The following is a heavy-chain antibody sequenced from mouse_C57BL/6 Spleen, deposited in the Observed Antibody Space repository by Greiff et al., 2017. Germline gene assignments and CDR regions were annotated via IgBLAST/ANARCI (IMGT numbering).Heavy chain of an antibody. V-gene: IGHV5-17*01. CDR1: GFTFSDYG. CDR3: ARRDGSSLYYFDY. CDR2: ISSGSSTI. Sequence: EVKLVESGGGLVKPGGSLKLSCAASGFTFSDYGMHWVRQAPEKGLEWVAYISSGSSTIYYADTVKGRFTISRDNAKNTLFLQMTSLRSEDTAMYYCARRDGSSLYYFDYWGQGTTLTVSS. J-gene: IGHJ2*01. D-gene: IGHD1-1*01.